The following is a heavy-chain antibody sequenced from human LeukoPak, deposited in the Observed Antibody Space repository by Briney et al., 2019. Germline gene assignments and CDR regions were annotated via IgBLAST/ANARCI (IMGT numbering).Heavy chain of an antibody. V-gene: IGHV4-34*01. D-gene: IGHD3-22*01. J-gene: IGHJ6*03. CDR2: INHSGST. CDR1: GGSFSGYY. CDR3: TRGAIAYYYMDV. Sequence: SETLSLTCAVYGGSFSGYYWSWIRQPPGKGLEWIGEINHSGSTENNPSLKSRVTISVDTSKNQFSLKLSSVTAADTAVYYCTRGAIAYYYMDVWGKGTTVTISS.